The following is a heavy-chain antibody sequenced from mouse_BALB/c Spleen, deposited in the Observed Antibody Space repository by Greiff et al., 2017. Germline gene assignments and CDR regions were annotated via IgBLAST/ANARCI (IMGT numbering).Heavy chain of an antibody. D-gene: IGHD3-1*01. J-gene: IGHJ3*01. CDR2: ISPGNGDI. V-gene: IGHV1S53*02. CDR1: GYTFTDHA. Sequence: QVQLQQSDAELVKPGASVKISCKASGYTFTDHAIHWVKHKPQQGLEWIGYISPGNGDIKYSEKFKGKATLIADKSSSTAYMQLNSLTSEDSAVYFCKRSLGQFAYWGQGTLVTVSA. CDR3: KRSLGQFAY.